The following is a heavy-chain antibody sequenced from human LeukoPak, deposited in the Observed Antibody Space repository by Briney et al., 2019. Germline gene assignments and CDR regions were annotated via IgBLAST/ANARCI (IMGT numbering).Heavy chain of an antibody. Sequence: PSETLSLTCAVYGGSFSGYYWSWIRQPPGKGLEWIGEINHSGSTNYNPSLKSRVTTSVDTSKNQFSLKLSSVTAADTAVYYCARGPPYCSGGSCYLNWFDPWGQGTLVTVSS. CDR1: GGSFSGYY. J-gene: IGHJ5*02. D-gene: IGHD2-15*01. V-gene: IGHV4-34*01. CDR2: INHSGST. CDR3: ARGPPYCSGGSCYLNWFDP.